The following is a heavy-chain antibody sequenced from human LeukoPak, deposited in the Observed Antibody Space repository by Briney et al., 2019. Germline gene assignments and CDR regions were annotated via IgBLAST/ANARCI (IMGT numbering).Heavy chain of an antibody. V-gene: IGHV1-18*01. CDR1: GYTFTSYG. CDR2: ISAYNSKT. J-gene: IGHJ4*02. Sequence: VASVKVSCKASGYTFTSYGISWVRQAPGQGLEWMGWISAYNSKTNYAQKLQGRVTMTTDTSTSTAYKELRSLRSDDTAVYYCARDGGRTIGFRPYYFDYWGQGTLVTVSS. D-gene: IGHD1-26*01. CDR3: ARDGGRTIGFRPYYFDY.